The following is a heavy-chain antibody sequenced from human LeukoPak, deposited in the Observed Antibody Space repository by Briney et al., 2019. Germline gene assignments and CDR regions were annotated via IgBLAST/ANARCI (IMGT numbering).Heavy chain of an antibody. CDR2: IYHSGFT. D-gene: IGHD5-12*01. J-gene: IGHJ2*01. Sequence: SETLSLTCTVSGGSVSGYYWSWLRQSPGKGLEWIGYIYHSGFTDYNPSLRSRLSISADTSRNQFSLKLTSATAADTAMYYCARDQRCSRYDGGCDQWYFDLWGRGTLVTVSS. CDR3: ARDQRCSRYDGGCDQWYFDL. V-gene: IGHV4-59*02. CDR1: GGSVSGYY.